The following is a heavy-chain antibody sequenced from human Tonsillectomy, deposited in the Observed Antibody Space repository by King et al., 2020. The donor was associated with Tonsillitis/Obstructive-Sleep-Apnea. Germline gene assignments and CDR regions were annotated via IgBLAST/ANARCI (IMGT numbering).Heavy chain of an antibody. Sequence: VQLVESGGGVVQPGRSLRLSCAASGFTFSSYAMHWVRQAPGKGLEWVAVISYDASNKYYADSVKGRFTISRDNSKNTLYLQMNSLRAEDTVVYYCARDPGYYDFWSGPLGWFDPWGQGTQVTVSS. CDR3: ARDPGYYDFWSGPLGWFDP. CDR2: ISYDASNK. V-gene: IGHV3-30*04. CDR1: GFTFSSYA. J-gene: IGHJ5*02. D-gene: IGHD3-3*01.